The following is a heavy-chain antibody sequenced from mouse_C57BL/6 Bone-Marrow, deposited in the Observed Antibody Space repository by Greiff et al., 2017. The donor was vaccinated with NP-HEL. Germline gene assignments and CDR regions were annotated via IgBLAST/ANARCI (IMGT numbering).Heavy chain of an antibody. D-gene: IGHD1-1*01. CDR2: INPNNGGT. CDR1: GYTFTDYY. V-gene: IGHV1-26*01. Sequence: VQLQQSGPELVKPGASVKISCKASGYTFTDYYMNWVKQSHGKSLEWIGDINPNNGGTSYNQKFKGKATLTVDKSSSTAYMELRSLTSEDSAVYYCARERDYHGRSLYWYFEVWGTGTTVTVSS. CDR3: ARERDYHGRSLYWYFEV. J-gene: IGHJ1*03.